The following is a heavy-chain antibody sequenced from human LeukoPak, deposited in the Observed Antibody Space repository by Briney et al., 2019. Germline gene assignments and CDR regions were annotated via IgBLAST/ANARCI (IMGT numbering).Heavy chain of an antibody. D-gene: IGHD4-17*01. CDR2: VWYDGSNK. Sequence: TGGSLRLSCAASGFSFSDYGMHWVRQAPGKGLEWVAVVWYDGSNKYHADSVKGRFTISRDNSKNTLYLQMNSLRAEDTAVYYCARDRKSTVTYPWGQGTLVTVSS. CDR1: GFSFSDYG. CDR3: ARDRKSTVTYP. V-gene: IGHV3-33*08. J-gene: IGHJ5*02.